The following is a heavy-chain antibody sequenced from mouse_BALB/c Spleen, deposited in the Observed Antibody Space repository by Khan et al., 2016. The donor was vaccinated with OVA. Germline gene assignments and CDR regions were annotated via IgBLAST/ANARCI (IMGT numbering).Heavy chain of an antibody. CDR2: INPSNGYT. D-gene: IGHD2-14*01. J-gene: IGHJ3*01. Sequence: QVRLQQSGAELARPGASVKMSCKASGYTFTSYTIHWIKKRPGQGLVWIGYINPSNGYTNYNQKFKDKATLTTDKSSTTAYLQLSSLTSDDSAVYNCVRDGAYHRNDGWFAYWGQGTLVTVSA. CDR3: VRDGAYHRNDGWFAY. CDR1: GYTFTSYT. V-gene: IGHV1-4*01.